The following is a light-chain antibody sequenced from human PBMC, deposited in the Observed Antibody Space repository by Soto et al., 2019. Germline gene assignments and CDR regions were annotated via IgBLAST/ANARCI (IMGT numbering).Light chain of an antibody. CDR2: GAS. CDR3: QQYDEWPPSYT. Sequence: EIVMTQSPATLSVSPGERATLSCRASQSVSSNLAWYQQKPGQAPRLLIYGASTRATGIPARISGSGSGTEFTLTLRSLQSEDFAIYYCQQYDEWPPSYTFGQGTKLEI. J-gene: IGKJ2*01. V-gene: IGKV3-15*01. CDR1: QSVSSN.